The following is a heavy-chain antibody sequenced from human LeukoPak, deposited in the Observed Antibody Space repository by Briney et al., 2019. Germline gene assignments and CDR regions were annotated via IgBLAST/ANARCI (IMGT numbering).Heavy chain of an antibody. Sequence: GGSLRLSCAASGFTFSSYAMSWVRQAPGKGLEWFSTISASAGNTYYADSVKGRFTISRDNPKNTLYLHMNSLRAEDTAVYYCARGSLREILSSADYWGQGTVVTVSS. CDR2: ISASAGNT. J-gene: IGHJ4*02. CDR3: ARGSLREILSSADY. CDR1: GFTFSSYA. V-gene: IGHV3-23*01. D-gene: IGHD1-26*01.